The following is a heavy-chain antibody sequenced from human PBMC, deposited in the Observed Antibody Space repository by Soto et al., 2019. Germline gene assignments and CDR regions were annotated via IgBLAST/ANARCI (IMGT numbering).Heavy chain of an antibody. V-gene: IGHV3-7*01. CDR3: AREDYDFWSGLYYYYYMDV. CDR2: IKQDGSEK. J-gene: IGHJ6*03. D-gene: IGHD3-3*01. CDR1: GFTFSSYW. Sequence: GSLRLSCAASGFTFSSYWMSWVRQAPGKGLEWVANIKQDGSEKYYVDSVKGRFTISRDNAKNSLYLQMNSLRAEDTAVYYCAREDYDFWSGLYYYYYMDVWGKGTTVTVSS.